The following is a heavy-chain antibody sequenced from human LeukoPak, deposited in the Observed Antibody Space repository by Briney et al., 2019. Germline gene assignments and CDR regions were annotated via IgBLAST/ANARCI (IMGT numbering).Heavy chain of an antibody. CDR1: GFTFSNYW. CDR3: GRELDWLPTLDY. Sequence: GGTVRLSCAASGFTFSNYWMHWVRHAPGKGLVWVSRINSDGSSTRYADSVKGRFTISRDNAKNTLYLQMNSLRAEDTAVYYCGRELDWLPTLDYWGQGTLVTVSS. CDR2: INSDGSST. V-gene: IGHV3-74*01. D-gene: IGHD3-9*01. J-gene: IGHJ4*02.